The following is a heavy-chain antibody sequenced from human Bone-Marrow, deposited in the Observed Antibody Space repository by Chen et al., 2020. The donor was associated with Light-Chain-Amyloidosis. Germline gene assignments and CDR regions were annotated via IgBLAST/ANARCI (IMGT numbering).Heavy chain of an antibody. V-gene: IGHV3-21*04. J-gene: IGHJ4*01. CDR3: GKGGNHGLYGG. Sequence: EVQVVESGGGLVKPGGSLRLSCAASGFSFSRNSMNWVRQAPGKGLGWVSSIDDSSEKLNYRDSVRGRFNHSQDNGKNSLFLQMDHPVAQETAFYLWGKGGNHGLYGGWGLGTLVTVSS. D-gene: IGHD4-17*01. CDR2: IDDSSEKL. CDR1: GFSFSRNS.